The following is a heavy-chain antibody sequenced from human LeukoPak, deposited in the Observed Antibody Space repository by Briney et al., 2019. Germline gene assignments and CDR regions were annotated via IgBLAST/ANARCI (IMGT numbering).Heavy chain of an antibody. CDR2: INGNSGAT. V-gene: IGHV1-2*02. Sequence: ASVKVSCKASGFTFTDHFMHWVRQAPGQGLEWMGWINGNSGATFYAQKFQDRVTVTRDTSISTMYMELNRLTSDATAVYFCARDFNWGADYWGQGTLVAVSS. CDR1: GFTFTDHF. CDR3: ARDFNWGADY. D-gene: IGHD7-27*01. J-gene: IGHJ4*02.